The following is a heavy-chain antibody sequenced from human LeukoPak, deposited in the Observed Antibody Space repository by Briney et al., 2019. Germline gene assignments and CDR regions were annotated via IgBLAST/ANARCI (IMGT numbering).Heavy chain of an antibody. Sequence: SETLSLTCAVYGGSFSGYYWSWIRQPPGKGLEWIGEINHSGSTNYNPSLKSRVTTSVDTSKNQFSLKLSSVTAADTAVDYCARGSPKLRYFAHWGQGTVVTVSS. CDR2: INHSGST. D-gene: IGHD3-9*01. J-gene: IGHJ4*02. CDR3: ARGSPKLRYFAH. V-gene: IGHV4-34*01. CDR1: GGSFSGYY.